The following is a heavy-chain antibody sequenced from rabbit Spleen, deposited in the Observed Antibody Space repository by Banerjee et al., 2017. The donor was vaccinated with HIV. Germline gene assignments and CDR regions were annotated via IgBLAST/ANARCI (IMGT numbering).Heavy chain of an antibody. CDR3: ARDLASVVGWNSNL. Sequence: QEQLVESGGGLVKPEGSLTLACKASGFSFSDRDVMCWVRQAPGKGLQWIACINTYTGKPVYATWPKGRFTISRTSSTTVTLQMTSLTAADTATYFCARDLASVVGWNSNLWGPGTLVTVS. J-gene: IGHJ4*01. CDR2: INTYTGKP. V-gene: IGHV1S45*01. CDR1: GFSFSDRDV. D-gene: IGHD3-1*01.